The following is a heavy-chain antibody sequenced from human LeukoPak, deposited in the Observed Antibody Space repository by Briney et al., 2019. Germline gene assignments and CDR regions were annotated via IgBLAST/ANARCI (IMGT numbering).Heavy chain of an antibody. J-gene: IGHJ4*02. Sequence: ASVKVSCKASGGTFSSYAISWVRQAPGQGLEWMGGIIPIFGTANYAQKFQGRVTMTEDTSTDTAYMELSSLRSEDTAVYYCATVDPYCGGDCPFDYWGQGTLVTVSS. CDR1: GGTFSSYA. V-gene: IGHV1-69*06. D-gene: IGHD2-21*02. CDR3: ATVDPYCGGDCPFDY. CDR2: IIPIFGTA.